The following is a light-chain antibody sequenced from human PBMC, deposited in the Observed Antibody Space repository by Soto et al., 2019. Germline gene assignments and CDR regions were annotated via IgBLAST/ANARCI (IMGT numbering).Light chain of an antibody. CDR2: GAS. CDR1: QSVRSNY. CDR3: QQYGSSPPLS. V-gene: IGKV3-20*01. J-gene: IGKJ4*01. Sequence: EIVLTQSPGTLSLCPGERATLSCRASQSVRSNYVGWYQQKPGQAPRLVIYGASSRATGIPDRFSGSGSGTDFTLTISRLEPEDFAVYYCQQYGSSPPLSFGGGTKVDIK.